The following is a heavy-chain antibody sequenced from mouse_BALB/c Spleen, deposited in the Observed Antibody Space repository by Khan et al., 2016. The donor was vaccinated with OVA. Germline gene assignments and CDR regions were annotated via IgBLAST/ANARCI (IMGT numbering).Heavy chain of an antibody. CDR3: ARIFIGTTDYAMDY. CDR1: GFSLTSYG. Sequence: VKLLESGPGLVQPSQSLSITCTVSGFSLTSYGVHWVRQSPGKGLEWLGVIWRGGSTDYNAAFISRLSISKDNSKSQVFFKMNSLQANDTAIYYCARIFIGTTDYAMDYWGKGASVAVA. CDR2: IWRGGST. J-gene: IGHJ4*01. D-gene: IGHD2-14*01. V-gene: IGHV2-2*02.